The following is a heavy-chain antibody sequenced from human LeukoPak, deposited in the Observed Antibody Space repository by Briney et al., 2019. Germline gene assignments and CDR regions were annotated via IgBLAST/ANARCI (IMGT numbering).Heavy chain of an antibody. CDR2: INHSGST. CDR1: GGSFSGYY. D-gene: IGHD6-19*01. CDR3: ARRSAVAGYWYFDL. V-gene: IGHV4-34*01. J-gene: IGHJ2*01. Sequence: SETLSLTCAVYGGSFSGYYWSWIRQPPGKRLEWIGEINHSGSTNYNPSLKSRVTISVDTSKNQFSLKLSSVTAADTAVYYCARRSAVAGYWYFDLWGRGTLVTVSS.